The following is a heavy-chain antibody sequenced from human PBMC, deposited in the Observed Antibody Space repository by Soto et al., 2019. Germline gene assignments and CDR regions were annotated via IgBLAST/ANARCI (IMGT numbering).Heavy chain of an antibody. CDR1: GFTLREDA. D-gene: IGHD5-18*01. V-gene: IGHV3-33*01. Sequence: QVDLVESGGGVVQPGKSLRLSCATSGFTLREDAMPWVRQAPGKGLEWVAVIWYDGSKKHYADSLKGRFTITRDNYEIELFLQMNRLTSEDTAVSWWAREGRHTAMFTGLDYGDNGALVTV. J-gene: IGHJ4*01. CDR2: IWYDGSKK. CDR3: AREGRHTAMFTGLDY.